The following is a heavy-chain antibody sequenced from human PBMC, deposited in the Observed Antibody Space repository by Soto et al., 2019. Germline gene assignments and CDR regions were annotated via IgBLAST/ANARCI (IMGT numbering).Heavy chain of an antibody. CDR3: PKDWGGRLDF. D-gene: IGHD7-27*01. Sequence: GGSLRLSCAASGFTFSSYGMHWVRQAPGKGLEWVTIISYDGSNKNYGDSVKGRFTVSRDNPGNTLSLQMNSLRPEDTGIYYCPKDWGGRLDFWGQGAWVTVSS. J-gene: IGHJ4*02. CDR1: GFTFSSYG. V-gene: IGHV3-30*18. CDR2: ISYDGSNK.